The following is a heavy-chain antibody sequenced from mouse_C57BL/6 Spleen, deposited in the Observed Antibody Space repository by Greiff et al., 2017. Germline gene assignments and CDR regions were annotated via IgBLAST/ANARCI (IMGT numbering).Heavy chain of an antibody. CDR2: IDPNSGGT. CDR3: ATYYYGSSYVSHWYFDV. CDR1: GYTFTSYW. J-gene: IGHJ1*03. D-gene: IGHD1-1*01. Sequence: VQLQQPGAELVKPGASVKLSCKASGYTFTSYWMHWVKQRPGRGLEWIGRIDPNSGGTKYNEKFKSKATLTVDKPSSTAYMQLSSLTSEDSAVYYCATYYYGSSYVSHWYFDVWGTGTTVTVSS. V-gene: IGHV1-72*01.